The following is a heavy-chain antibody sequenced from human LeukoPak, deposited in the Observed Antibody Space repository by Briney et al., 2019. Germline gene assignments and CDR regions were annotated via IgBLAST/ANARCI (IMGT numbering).Heavy chain of an antibody. CDR3: ARHCRYGGLDY. CDR2: IYTTGST. D-gene: IGHD2-15*01. V-gene: IGHV4-4*07. Sequence: SETLSLTCTVSGGSIDTDYWSWIRQPAGKGLEWIGRIYTTGSTDYNPSLMSRITMSVDTSKNQFSLRLSSVTAADTAVYYCARHCRYGGLDYWGQGALVTVSS. J-gene: IGHJ4*02. CDR1: GGSIDTDY.